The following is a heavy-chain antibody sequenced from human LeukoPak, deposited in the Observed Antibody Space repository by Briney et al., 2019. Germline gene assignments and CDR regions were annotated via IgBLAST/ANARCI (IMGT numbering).Heavy chain of an antibody. D-gene: IGHD5-12*01. CDR2: IYYSGST. V-gene: IGHV4-59*01. CDR1: GGSINSYY. J-gene: IGHJ4*02. Sequence: SETLSLTCTVSGGSINSYYWSWIRQPPGKGLEWIWHIYYSGSTNYNPSLKSRVTISVDTSKNQFSLKLTSVTAADTAVYYCARGDDYKSTLFDYWGQGTLVTVSS. CDR3: ARGDDYKSTLFDY.